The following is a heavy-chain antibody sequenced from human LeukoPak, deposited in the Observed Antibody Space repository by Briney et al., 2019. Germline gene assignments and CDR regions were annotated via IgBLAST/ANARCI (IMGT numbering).Heavy chain of an antibody. Sequence: GASVKVSCKASGYTFTSYDVSWVRRAPGQGLEWMGWISVYNGNTNYAEKLQGRATMTTDTSTSTAYMELRSLRSDDTAVYYCARDFRIVGDDAFDIWGQGTMVTVSS. CDR2: ISVYNGNT. D-gene: IGHD1-26*01. J-gene: IGHJ3*02. CDR1: GYTFTSYD. CDR3: ARDFRIVGDDAFDI. V-gene: IGHV1-18*01.